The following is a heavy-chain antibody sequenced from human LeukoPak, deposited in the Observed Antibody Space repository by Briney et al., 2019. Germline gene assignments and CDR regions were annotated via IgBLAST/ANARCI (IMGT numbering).Heavy chain of an antibody. V-gene: IGHV3-7*03. CDR1: GFTFSSYW. CDR3: ARVPVDYYGSGSYPVYGMDV. J-gene: IGHJ6*04. D-gene: IGHD3-10*01. CDR2: IKQDGSEK. Sequence: GGSLRLSCAASGFTFSSYWMSWVRRAPGKGLEWVANIKQDGSEKYYVDSVKGRFTISRDDAKNSLYLQMNSLRAEDTAVYYCARVPVDYYGSGSYPVYGMDVWGKGTTVTVSS.